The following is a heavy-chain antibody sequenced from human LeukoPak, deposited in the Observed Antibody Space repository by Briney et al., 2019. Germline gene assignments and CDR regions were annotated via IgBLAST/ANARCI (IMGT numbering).Heavy chain of an antibody. J-gene: IGHJ4*02. CDR2: IYRSGST. V-gene: IGHV4-4*07. CDR3: ARGPPIYDSSGYYYFDY. D-gene: IGHD3-22*01. CDR1: GGSIGRSY. Sequence: NPSETLSLTCTDSGGSIGRSYWSWIRQSAGKGLEWIGRIYRSGSTNYNPSLESRVTMSVDTSRNQFSLKVDSVTAADTAVYYCARGPPIYDSSGYYYFDYWGQGTLVTVSS.